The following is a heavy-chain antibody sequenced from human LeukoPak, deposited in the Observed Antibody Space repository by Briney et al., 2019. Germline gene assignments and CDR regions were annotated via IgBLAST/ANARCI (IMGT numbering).Heavy chain of an antibody. D-gene: IGHD4-11*01. Sequence: PSETLSLTCAVYGGSFSGYYWSWIRQPPGKGLEWIGEINHSGSTNYNPSLKSRVTISVDTFKNQFSLKLSSVTAADTAVYYCARDPTVAYMDVWGKGTTVTVSS. J-gene: IGHJ6*03. CDR3: ARDPTVAYMDV. CDR2: INHSGST. V-gene: IGHV4-34*01. CDR1: GGSFSGYY.